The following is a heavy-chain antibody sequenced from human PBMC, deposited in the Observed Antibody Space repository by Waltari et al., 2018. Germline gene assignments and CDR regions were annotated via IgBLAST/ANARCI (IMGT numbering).Heavy chain of an antibody. CDR3: APPNPPDFDY. J-gene: IGHJ4*02. CDR2: ISGSGGST. Sequence: EVQLLESGGGLVQPGGSLRVSCAAAAVTFSSYERSWGRQAPGKGLEWVSAISGSGGSTYYADSVKGRFTISRDNSKNTLYLQMNSLRAEDTAVYYCAPPNPPDFDYWGQGTLVTVSS. CDR1: AVTFSSYE. V-gene: IGHV3-23*01.